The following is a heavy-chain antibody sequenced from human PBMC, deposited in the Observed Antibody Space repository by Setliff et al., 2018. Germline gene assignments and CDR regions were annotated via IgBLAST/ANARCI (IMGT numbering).Heavy chain of an antibody. CDR1: GFTFSSYW. Sequence: LRLSCAASGFTFSSYWVSWVRQAPGKGLEWVANIKQDGSEKYYVDSVKGRFTISRDNAKNSLYLQMNSLRAEDTAVYYCARDGGEYWGQGTLVTVSS. D-gene: IGHD3-16*01. V-gene: IGHV3-7*01. CDR3: ARDGGEY. J-gene: IGHJ4*02. CDR2: IKQDGSEK.